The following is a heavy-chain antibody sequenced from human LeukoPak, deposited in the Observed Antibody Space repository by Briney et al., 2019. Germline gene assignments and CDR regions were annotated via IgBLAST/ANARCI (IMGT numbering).Heavy chain of an antibody. CDR2: ISYDGSNK. CDR1: GFTFSSYA. J-gene: IGHJ4*02. V-gene: IGHV3-30-3*01. CDR3: AGDSGSFLFDY. Sequence: PGRSLRLSCAASGFTFSSYAMHWVRQAPGKGLEWVAVISYDGSNKYYADSVKGRFTISRDNSKNTLYLQMNSLRAEDTAVYYCAGDSGSFLFDYWGQGTLVTVSS. D-gene: IGHD1-26*01.